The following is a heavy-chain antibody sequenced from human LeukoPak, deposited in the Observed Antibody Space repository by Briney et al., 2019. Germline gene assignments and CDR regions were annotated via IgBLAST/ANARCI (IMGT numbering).Heavy chain of an antibody. V-gene: IGHV3-49*04. CDR2: IRSKAYGGTT. CDR3: TRDLHGGNSESDAFDI. J-gene: IGHJ3*02. CDR1: GFTFGDYA. Sequence: PGGSLRLSCTASGFTFGDYAMSWVHQAPGKGLEWVGFIRSKAYGGTTEYAASVKGRFAISRDDSKSIAYLQMNSLKTEDTAVYYCTRDLHGGNSESDAFDIWGQGTMVTVSS. D-gene: IGHD4-23*01.